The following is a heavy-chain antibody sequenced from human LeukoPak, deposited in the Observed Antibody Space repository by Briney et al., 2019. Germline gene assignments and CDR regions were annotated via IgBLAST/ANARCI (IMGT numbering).Heavy chain of an antibody. D-gene: IGHD3-22*01. Sequence: SETLSLTCTVSGGSISSYYWSWIRQPPGKGLEWIGYIYYSGSTYYNPSLKSRVTISVDTSKNQFSLKLSSVTAADTAVYYCARRPTYYYDSSGYYDYWGQGTLVTVSS. CDR2: IYYSGST. V-gene: IGHV4-59*04. CDR1: GGSISSYY. J-gene: IGHJ4*02. CDR3: ARRPTYYYDSSGYYDY.